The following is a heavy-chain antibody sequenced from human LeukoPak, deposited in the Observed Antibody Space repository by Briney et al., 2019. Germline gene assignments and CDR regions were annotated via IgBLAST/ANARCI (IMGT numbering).Heavy chain of an antibody. CDR3: ARGEVATMTYYYYYMDV. Sequence: SVNVSCKASGGTVISYAISWVRQAPGQGLEWMGGIFPIFGTANYAQKFQGRVTITTDESTSTAYMELSSLRSEDTAVYYCARGEVATMTYYYYYMDVWGKGTTVTVSS. J-gene: IGHJ6*03. CDR1: GGTVISYA. CDR2: IFPIFGTA. D-gene: IGHD5-12*01. V-gene: IGHV1-69*05.